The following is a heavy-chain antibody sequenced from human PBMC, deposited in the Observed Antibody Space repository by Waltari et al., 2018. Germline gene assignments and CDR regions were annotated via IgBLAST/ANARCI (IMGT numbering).Heavy chain of an antibody. Sequence: QVQLQQWGAGLLKPSETLSLTCAVYGGSFSGYYWSWTLQPPGKGLEWIGAINHSGSTNYNPSLKSRVTISVDTSKNQFSLKLSSVTAADTAVYYCARERTIAARYNWFDPWGQGTLVTVSS. CDR1: GGSFSGYY. V-gene: IGHV4-34*01. J-gene: IGHJ5*02. CDR3: ARERTIAARYNWFDP. CDR2: INHSGST. D-gene: IGHD6-6*01.